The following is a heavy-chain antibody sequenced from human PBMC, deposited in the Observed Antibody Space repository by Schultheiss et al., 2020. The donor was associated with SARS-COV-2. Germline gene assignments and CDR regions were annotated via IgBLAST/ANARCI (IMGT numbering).Heavy chain of an antibody. D-gene: IGHD5-18*01. CDR2: INPNSGGT. J-gene: IGHJ6*02. Sequence: ASVKVSCKASGGTFSSYAISWVRQAPGQGLEWMGWINPNSGGTNYAQKLQGRVTMTRDTSTSTVYMELSSLRSEDTAVYYCARGVDTAMVRSYYGMDVWGQGTTVTVSS. CDR3: ARGVDTAMVRSYYGMDV. V-gene: IGHV1-8*02. CDR1: GGTFSSYA.